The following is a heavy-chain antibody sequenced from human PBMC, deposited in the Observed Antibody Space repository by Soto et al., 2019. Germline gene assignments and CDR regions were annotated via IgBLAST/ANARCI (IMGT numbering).Heavy chain of an antibody. CDR1: GGSISSGNYY. J-gene: IGHJ4*02. D-gene: IGHD4-17*01. CDR2: ISYSGST. CDR3: ARQASYGDYDY. V-gene: IGHV4-61*01. Sequence: SETLSLTCTVSGGSISSGNYYWSWIRQPPGKGLEWIGFISYSGSTNYNPSLKSRVTISVDTSKNQFSLKLSSVTAAATAVYYCARQASYGDYDYWGQGTLVTVSS.